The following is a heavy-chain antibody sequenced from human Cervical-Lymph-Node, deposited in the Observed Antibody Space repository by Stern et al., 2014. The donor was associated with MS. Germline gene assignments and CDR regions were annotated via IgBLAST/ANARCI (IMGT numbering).Heavy chain of an antibody. Sequence: EVQLEESGGGLVKPGGSLRLSCAASGFTFSSYSMNWVRQAPGKGLEWVSSIRSSSNFIYHADSLRGRFTISKADAKTSLYRKMNSLRVADTALYYCAREDLRTLNYGSLFNRLDPWGQGTLVTVSS. J-gene: IGHJ5*02. V-gene: IGHV3-21*01. CDR2: IRSSSNFI. D-gene: IGHD3-10*01. CDR1: GFTFSSYS. CDR3: AREDLRTLNYGSLFNRLDP.